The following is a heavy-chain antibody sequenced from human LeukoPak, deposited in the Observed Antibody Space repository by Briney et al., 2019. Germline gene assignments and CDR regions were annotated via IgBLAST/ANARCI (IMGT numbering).Heavy chain of an antibody. CDR2: IYSGGST. CDR3: ARDDGTLPYYYMDV. J-gene: IGHJ6*03. CDR1: GFIFGDYA. V-gene: IGHV3-66*01. Sequence: PGGSLRLSCTTSGFIFGDYAMSWVRQAPGKGLEWVSVIYSGGSTYYADSVKGRFTISRDNAKNSLYLQMNSLRAEDTAVYYCARDDGTLPYYYMDVWGKGTTVTVSS.